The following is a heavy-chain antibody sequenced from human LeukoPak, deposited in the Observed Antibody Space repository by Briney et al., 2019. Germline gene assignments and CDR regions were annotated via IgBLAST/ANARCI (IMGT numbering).Heavy chain of an antibody. CDR3: ASGYSGYDSELYYFDY. Sequence: ASVKVSCKASGYTFTSYGISWVRQAPGQGLEWMGWISAYNGNTNYAQKLQGRVTMTTDTSTSTAYMELRSLRSDDTAVYYCASGYSGYDSELYYFDYWGQGTLVTVSS. V-gene: IGHV1-18*01. D-gene: IGHD5-12*01. CDR1: GYTFTSYG. CDR2: ISAYNGNT. J-gene: IGHJ4*02.